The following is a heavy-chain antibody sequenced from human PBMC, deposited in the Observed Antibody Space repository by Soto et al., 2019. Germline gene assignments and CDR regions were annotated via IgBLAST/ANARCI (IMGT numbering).Heavy chain of an antibody. CDR2: ISYDGSNK. CDR3: AKTVVYYYYYDMDV. Sequence: QPGGSLRLSCAASGFTFSSYAMHWVRQAPGKGLEWVAVISYDGSNKYYADSVKGRFTISRDNSKNTLYLQMNSLRAEDTAVYYCAKTVVYYYYYDMDVWGQGTTVTVSS. CDR1: GFTFSSYA. J-gene: IGHJ6*02. V-gene: IGHV3-30-3*01. D-gene: IGHD2-15*01.